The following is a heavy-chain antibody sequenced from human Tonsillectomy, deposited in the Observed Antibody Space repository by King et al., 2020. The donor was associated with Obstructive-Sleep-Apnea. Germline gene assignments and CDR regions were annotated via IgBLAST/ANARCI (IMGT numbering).Heavy chain of an antibody. D-gene: IGHD2-15*01. Sequence: VQLVESGGGLVQPARSLRLSCAASGFTFDDYAMHWVRQAPGKGLEWVSGITWNSCTMGYADSVKGRFTISRDNAENSPFLQMNSLRAEDTAFFYSAKDRAISGMVALDIWGQGTMVTVSS. CDR3: AKDRAISGMVALDI. CDR2: ITWNSCTM. J-gene: IGHJ3*02. V-gene: IGHV3-9*01. CDR1: GFTFDDYA.